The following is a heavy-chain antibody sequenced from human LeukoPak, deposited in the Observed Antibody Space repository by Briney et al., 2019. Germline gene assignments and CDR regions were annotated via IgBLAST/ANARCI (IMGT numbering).Heavy chain of an antibody. J-gene: IGHJ4*02. CDR1: GGSFSGYY. CDR3: ARECGGDCYPAFDY. V-gene: IGHV4-34*01. D-gene: IGHD2-21*02. CDR2: INHSGST. Sequence: SETLSLTCAVYGGSFSGYYWSWIRQPPGKGLEWIGEINHSGSTNYNPSLKSRVTISVDTSKNQFSLKLSSVTAADTAVYYCARECGGDCYPAFDYWGQGTLVTVSS.